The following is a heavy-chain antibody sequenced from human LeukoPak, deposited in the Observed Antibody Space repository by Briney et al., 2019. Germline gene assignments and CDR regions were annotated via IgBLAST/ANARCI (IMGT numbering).Heavy chain of an antibody. J-gene: IGHJ6*03. CDR1: GGSISSYC. CDR3: ARRLGRKFGERFYYYHYTDV. Sequence: SETLSLTCTVSGGSISSYCWSWIRQPPGKGLDWIGYIYHSGSTNYNPSLKSRFTISLDTSKNQFSLKLSSVTAADTAVYYCARRLGRKFGERFYYYHYTDVWGKGTTVTISS. D-gene: IGHD3-10*01. CDR2: IYHSGST. V-gene: IGHV4-59*12.